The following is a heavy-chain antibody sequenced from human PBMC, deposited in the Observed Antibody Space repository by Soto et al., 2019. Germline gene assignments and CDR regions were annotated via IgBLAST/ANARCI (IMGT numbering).Heavy chain of an antibody. V-gene: IGHV3-74*01. J-gene: IGHJ5*02. Sequence: EVQLVESGGTLVQPGGSLRLSCAASGFTFNTYWMHWVRQAPGKGLVWVSRINSDGTKTTYADSVKGRFTISRDNAKNTVYLQMNSLRAEDTAVYSCATVASNSYNWLDPWGQGTLFTVSS. CDR3: ATVASNSYNWLDP. D-gene: IGHD5-12*01. CDR1: GFTFNTYW. CDR2: INSDGTKT.